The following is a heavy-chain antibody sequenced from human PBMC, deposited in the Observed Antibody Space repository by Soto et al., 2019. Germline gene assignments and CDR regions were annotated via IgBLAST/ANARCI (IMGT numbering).Heavy chain of an antibody. D-gene: IGHD5-12*01. CDR1: GGSVSSGAYY. CDR3: ARARLRAVYAFDI. Sequence: SETLSLTCTASGGSVSSGAYYWTWIRQRPGKGLEWIGYIYYSGSTCYSPSLKSRLSISLDTSKNQFSLRLSSVTAADTAMYYCARARLRAVYAFDIWGQGTMVTVSS. V-gene: IGHV4-31*03. J-gene: IGHJ3*02. CDR2: IYYSGST.